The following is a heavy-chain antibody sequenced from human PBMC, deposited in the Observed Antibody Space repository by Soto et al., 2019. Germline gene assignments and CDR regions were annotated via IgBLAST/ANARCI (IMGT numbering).Heavy chain of an antibody. V-gene: IGHV3-23*01. CDR2: ISGSGDIT. Sequence: EVQLLESGGGLVQPGGSLRLSCAASGITFINYAMSWVRQAPGKGLEWVSTISGSGDITYHADSVKGRFTISRDNSKTTLYLQMNSLRAGDTAVFYWAKSPPPADAFDFWGQGTVVTVSS. CDR1: GITFINYA. J-gene: IGHJ3*01. CDR3: AKSPPPADAFDF.